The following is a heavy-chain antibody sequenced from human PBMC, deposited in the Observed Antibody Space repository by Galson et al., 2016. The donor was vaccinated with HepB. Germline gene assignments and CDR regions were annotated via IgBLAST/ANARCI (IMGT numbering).Heavy chain of an antibody. CDR2: IYAGDPDT. CDR1: GYTFTSYW. Sequence: QSGAEVKKPGESLKISCKGFGYTFTSYWIAWVRQLPGKGLEWMGIIYAGDPDTTYGPSFQGQVTISVDKSISTAYLQWNSRKASDSAMYYCARQSRYLWETGDYWGQGTLVTVSS. D-gene: IGHD1-26*01. J-gene: IGHJ4*02. CDR3: ARQSRYLWETGDY. V-gene: IGHV5-51*01.